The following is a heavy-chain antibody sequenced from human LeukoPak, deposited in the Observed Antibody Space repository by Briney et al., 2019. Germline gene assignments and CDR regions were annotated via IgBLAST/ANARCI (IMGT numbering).Heavy chain of an antibody. V-gene: IGHV4-59*08. CDR3: ARLVRWLQLYYFDY. CDR2: IYYSGST. J-gene: IGHJ4*02. D-gene: IGHD5-24*01. CDR1: GGSISSYY. Sequence: PSETLSLTCTVSGGSISSYYWSWIRQPPGKGLEWIGYIYYSGSTNYNLSLKSRVTISVDTSKNQFSLKLSSVTAADTAVYYCARLVRWLQLYYFDYWGQGTLVTVSS.